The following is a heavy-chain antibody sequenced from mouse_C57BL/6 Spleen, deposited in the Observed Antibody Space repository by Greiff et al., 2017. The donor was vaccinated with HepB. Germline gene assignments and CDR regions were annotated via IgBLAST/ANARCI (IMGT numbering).Heavy chain of an antibody. CDR3: ARIDYDLSFAY. D-gene: IGHD2-4*01. V-gene: IGHV1-53*01. CDR2: INPSNGGT. CDR1: GYTFTSYW. J-gene: IGHJ3*01. Sequence: QVHVKQPGTELVKPGASVELSCKASGYTFTSYWMHWVKQRPGQGLEWIGNINPSNGGTNYNEKFKSKATLTVDKSSSTAYMQLSSLTSEDSAVYYCARIDYDLSFAYWGQGTLVTVSA.